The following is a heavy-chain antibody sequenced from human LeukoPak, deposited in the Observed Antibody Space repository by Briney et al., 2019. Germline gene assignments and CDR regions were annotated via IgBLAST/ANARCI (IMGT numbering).Heavy chain of an antibody. CDR1: GYTLTELS. CDR3: ATDPWAEVAGLC. Sequence: ASVKVSCKVSGYTLTELSMHWVRQAPGKGLEWMGGFDPEDGETIYAQKFQGRVTMTEDTSTDTAYMELSSLRSEDTAVYYCATDPWAEVAGLCWGQGTLVTVSS. V-gene: IGHV1-24*01. J-gene: IGHJ4*02. D-gene: IGHD6-19*01. CDR2: FDPEDGET.